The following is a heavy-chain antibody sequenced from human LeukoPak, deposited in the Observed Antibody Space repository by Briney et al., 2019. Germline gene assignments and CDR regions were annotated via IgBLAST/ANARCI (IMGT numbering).Heavy chain of an antibody. D-gene: IGHD2-15*01. CDR1: GGSFSGYS. CDR3: ARDGFRNDCTGDTCYLRGRATYYFDY. Sequence: PSETLSLTCSVYGGSFSGYSWNWIRLAPGKGLEWIGEINHSGSTNYNPSLKRRVTMAIDTPKKQFSLRLSSLTAADTAVYYCARDGFRNDCTGDTCYLRGRATYYFDYWGQGTQVTVSS. J-gene: IGHJ4*02. V-gene: IGHV4-34*01. CDR2: INHSGST.